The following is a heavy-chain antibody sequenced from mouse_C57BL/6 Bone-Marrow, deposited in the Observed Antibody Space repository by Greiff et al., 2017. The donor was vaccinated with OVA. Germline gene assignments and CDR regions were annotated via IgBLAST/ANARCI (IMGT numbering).Heavy chain of an antibody. V-gene: IGHV1-61*01. J-gene: IGHJ3*01. D-gene: IGHD2-3*01. Sequence: QVQLKQPGAELVRPGSSVKLSCKASGYTFTSYWMDWVKQRPGQGLEWIGNIYPSDSETHYNQKFKDKATLTVDKSSSTAYMQLSSLTSEDSAVYYCARPDGYSWFAYWGQGTLVTVSA. CDR2: IYPSDSET. CDR3: ARPDGYSWFAY. CDR1: GYTFTSYW.